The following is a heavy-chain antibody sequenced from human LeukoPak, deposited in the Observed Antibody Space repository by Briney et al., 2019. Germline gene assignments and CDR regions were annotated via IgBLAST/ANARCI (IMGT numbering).Heavy chain of an antibody. Sequence: ASVKVSCKASGYTFTSYYMHWVRQAPGQGLEWMGIINPSGGSTSYAQKFQGRVTMTRDTSTSTVYMELSSLRFEDTAVYYCARDPVMTTVTTTGALPDAFDIWGQGTMVTVSS. J-gene: IGHJ3*02. CDR1: GYTFTSYY. CDR3: ARDPVMTTVTTTGALPDAFDI. CDR2: INPSGGST. V-gene: IGHV1-46*01. D-gene: IGHD4-17*01.